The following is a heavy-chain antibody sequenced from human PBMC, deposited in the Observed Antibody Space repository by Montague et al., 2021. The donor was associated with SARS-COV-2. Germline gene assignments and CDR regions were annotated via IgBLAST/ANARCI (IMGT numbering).Heavy chain of an antibody. J-gene: IGHJ3*02. CDR3: ARTTTRMLYPENAFDI. V-gene: IGHV6-1*01. Sequence: CAISGDSVSSNTATWNWIRHSPSRGLEWLGRTYFRSKWYHDYAIXLKSRITINPDTSKNQFSLQLSSVAPEDTAVFYCARTTTRMLYPENAFDIWGQGTMGTVSS. CDR2: TYFRSKWYH. CDR1: GDSVSSNTAT. D-gene: IGHD2-15*01.